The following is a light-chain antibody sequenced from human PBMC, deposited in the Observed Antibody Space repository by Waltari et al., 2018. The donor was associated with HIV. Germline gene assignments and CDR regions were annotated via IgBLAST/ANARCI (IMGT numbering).Light chain of an antibody. J-gene: IGLJ1*01. V-gene: IGLV1-51*01. CDR3: GTWDSSLNGYYV. CDR2: DND. Sequence: QSVLTQPPSVSAAPGQKVTISCSGSSSNLGDNYVSWYQQLPGSAPKLLIYDNDKRPSGIPDRFSGAKSGTSASLGITGLQTGDEAHYYCGTWDSSLNGYYVFGTGTKVTVL. CDR1: SSNLGDNY.